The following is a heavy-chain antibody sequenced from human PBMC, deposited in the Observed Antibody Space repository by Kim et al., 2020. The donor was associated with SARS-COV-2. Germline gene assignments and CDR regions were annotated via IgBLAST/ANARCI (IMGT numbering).Heavy chain of an antibody. CDR1: GYTFIDYY. V-gene: IGHV1-46*01. D-gene: IGHD2-15*01. Sequence: ASVKVSCKASGYTFIDYYIHWVRQAPGQGLEWMGIINPTGDSTDYAQKFQGRVTMTRDTSTNTVHMELRGLKPEDTGIYFCARDGENCSGGTCSYFYYYGMDVWGHGTMVTVSS. CDR2: INPTGDST. CDR3: ARDGENCSGGTCSYFYYYGMDV. J-gene: IGHJ6*02.